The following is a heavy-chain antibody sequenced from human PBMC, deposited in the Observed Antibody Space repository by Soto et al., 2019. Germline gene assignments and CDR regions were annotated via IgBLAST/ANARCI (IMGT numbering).Heavy chain of an antibody. D-gene: IGHD6-6*01. Sequence: SETLSLTCAVYGGSFSGYYWSWIRQPPGKGLEWIGEINHSGSTNYNPSLKSRVTISVDTSKNQFSLKLSSVTAADTAVYYCAREGESSSSWGDYYYYYMDVWGKGTTVTISS. CDR2: INHSGST. CDR1: GGSFSGYY. CDR3: AREGESSSSWGDYYYYYMDV. V-gene: IGHV4-34*01. J-gene: IGHJ6*03.